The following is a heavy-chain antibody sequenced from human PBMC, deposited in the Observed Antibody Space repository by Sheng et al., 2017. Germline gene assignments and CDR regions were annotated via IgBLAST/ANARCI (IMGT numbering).Heavy chain of an antibody. D-gene: IGHD3-10*01. Sequence: EVQLVESGGGLVKPGGSLRLSCAASGFTLRNAWMSWVRQSPGKGLEWVGRIKSEAAGGTTDYAAPVKGRFTVLRDDSKNTLYLQMNSLKTEDTAVYYCGDLGSVSPWGQGTLVTVSS. CDR3: GDLGSVSP. CDR2: IKSEAAGGTT. V-gene: IGHV3-15*01. CDR1: GFTLRNAW. J-gene: IGHJ5*02.